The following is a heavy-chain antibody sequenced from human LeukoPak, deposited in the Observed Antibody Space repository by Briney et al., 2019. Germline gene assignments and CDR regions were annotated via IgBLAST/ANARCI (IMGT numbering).Heavy chain of an antibody. CDR1: GYTFTTYY. D-gene: IGHD3-3*01. CDR2: INPSGGST. CDR3: AKAPLAYDFWSGRKNWFDP. V-gene: IGHV1-46*01. Sequence: ASVKVSCKASGYTFTTYYVHWVRQAPGQGLEWMGIINPSGGSTTYAQKFRGRLTMTRDMSTSTVYMELSSLRSEDTAVYYCAKAPLAYDFWSGRKNWFDPWGQGTLVTVSS. J-gene: IGHJ5*02.